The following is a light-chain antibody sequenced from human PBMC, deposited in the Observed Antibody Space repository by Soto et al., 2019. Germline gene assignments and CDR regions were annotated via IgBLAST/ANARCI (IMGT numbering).Light chain of an antibody. CDR3: QQYGSSPWT. V-gene: IGKV3-20*01. J-gene: IGKJ1*01. CDR2: GAS. Sequence: EISLTQSPATLSLSPCERATLSRRARQSISSNLAWYQQKPGQAPRLLIYGASSRATGIPDRLSGSGSGTDFTLTISRLEPEDFAVYYCQQYGSSPWTFGQGTKVDIK. CDR1: QSISSN.